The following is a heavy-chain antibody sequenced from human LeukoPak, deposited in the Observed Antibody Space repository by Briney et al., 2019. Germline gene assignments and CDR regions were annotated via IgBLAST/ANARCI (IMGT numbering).Heavy chain of an antibody. CDR1: GGSISSEDYY. D-gene: IGHD6-13*01. Sequence: SETLSLTCSVSGGSISSEDYYWSWIRQPPGKGLEWIGYVHYSGGSYDNPSLEGRLNMSVDTSKNQFSLKLSSVTAADTAVYYCARDTEGSSFGHFQHWGQGTLVTVSS. CDR2: VHYSGGS. J-gene: IGHJ1*01. CDR3: ARDTEGSSFGHFQH. V-gene: IGHV4-30-4*01.